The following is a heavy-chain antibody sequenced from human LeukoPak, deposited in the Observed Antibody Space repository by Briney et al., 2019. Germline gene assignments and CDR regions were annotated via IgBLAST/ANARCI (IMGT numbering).Heavy chain of an antibody. Sequence: GGSLRLSCAASEFTFGSYWMTWVRQAPGKGLGWVANINRDGSKNHFVDSVKGRFTIPRDNAKNFLYLQMNSLRAEDTAAYLCARDSSPYCGDDCYFDAFDLWGQGTMVTVSS. J-gene: IGHJ3*01. V-gene: IGHV3-7*03. CDR3: ARDSSPYCGDDCYFDAFDL. D-gene: IGHD2-21*02. CDR2: INRDGSKN. CDR1: EFTFGSYW.